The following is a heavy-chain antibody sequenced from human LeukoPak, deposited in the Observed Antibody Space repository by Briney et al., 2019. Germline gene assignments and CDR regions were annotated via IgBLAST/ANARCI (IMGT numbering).Heavy chain of an antibody. J-gene: IGHJ4*02. D-gene: IGHD6-13*01. CDR1: GGSFSGYY. CDR3: ARDGPREYSSSWYRGRYFDY. Sequence: PSETLSLTCAVYGGSFSGYYWSWIRQPPGKGLEWIGEINHSGSTNYNPSLKSRVTISVDTSKNQFSLKLSSVTAADTAVYYCARDGPREYSSSWYRGRYFDYWGQGTLVTVSS. CDR2: INHSGST. V-gene: IGHV4-34*01.